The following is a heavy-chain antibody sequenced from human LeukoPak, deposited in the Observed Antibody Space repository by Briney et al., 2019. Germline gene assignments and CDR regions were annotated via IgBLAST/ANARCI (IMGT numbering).Heavy chain of an antibody. Sequence: SETLSLTCTVSGGSISNYYLNWIRQPPGKGLEWVGHIYYSGSTSYNPSLKSRVTISVDTSKNQFSLRLNSVTAADTAVYYCVRDPHIENYFGTNTGLRDFWGQGTLVTVSS. CDR1: GGSISNYY. V-gene: IGHV4-59*01. CDR3: VRDPHIENYFGTNTGLRDF. D-gene: IGHD1-14*01. J-gene: IGHJ4*02. CDR2: IYYSGST.